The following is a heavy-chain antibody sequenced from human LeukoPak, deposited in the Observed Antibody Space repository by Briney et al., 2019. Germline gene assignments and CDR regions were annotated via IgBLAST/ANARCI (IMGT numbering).Heavy chain of an antibody. CDR1: GFTFSSYG. J-gene: IGHJ4*02. CDR3: ARSKSLSYYDILGYFDY. CDR2: IRYDGSKK. V-gene: IGHV3-30*02. D-gene: IGHD3-9*01. Sequence: PGGSLRLSCAAPGFTFSSYGMHWVRQAPGKGLEWVASIRYDGSKKYYADSMTGRFTISRDNSKNTLYLEINSLRAEDTAVYYCARSKSLSYYDILGYFDYWGQGTLVTVSS.